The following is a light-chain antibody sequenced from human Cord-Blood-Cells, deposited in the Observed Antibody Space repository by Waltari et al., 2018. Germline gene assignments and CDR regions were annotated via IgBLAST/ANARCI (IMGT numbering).Light chain of an antibody. Sequence: IQMTQSPSSLSASVGDRVTITCRASQSISSYLHWYQQKPGIAPKLLIYAASSLQSGVPSRFSGSGSGTDFTLTISSLQPEDFATYYCQQSYSTPYTFGQGTKLEIK. J-gene: IGKJ2*01. CDR3: QQSYSTPYT. V-gene: IGKV1-39*01. CDR2: AAS. CDR1: QSISSY.